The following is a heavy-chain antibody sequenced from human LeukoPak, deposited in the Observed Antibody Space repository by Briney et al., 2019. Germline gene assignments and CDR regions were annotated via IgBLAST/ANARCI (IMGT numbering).Heavy chain of an antibody. CDR2: ISGSGGST. J-gene: IGHJ3*02. V-gene: IGHV3-23*01. CDR3: AKGRPGYCSSTSCPGDAFDI. Sequence: PGGSLRLSCAASGFTFSSYAMSWVRQAPGKGREWVSAISGSGGSTYYADSVKGRFTISRDNSKNTLYMQMNSLRAEDTAVYYCAKGRPGYCSSTSCPGDAFDIWGQGTMVTVSS. D-gene: IGHD2-2*01. CDR1: GFTFSSYA.